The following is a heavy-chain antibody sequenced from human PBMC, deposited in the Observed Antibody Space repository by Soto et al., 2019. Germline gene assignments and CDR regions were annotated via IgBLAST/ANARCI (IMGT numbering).Heavy chain of an antibody. CDR3: ARAYWSSTSCSYYYYGMDV. CDR1: GGTFSSYA. V-gene: IGHV1-69*01. CDR2: IIPIFGTA. D-gene: IGHD2-2*01. J-gene: IGHJ6*02. Sequence: VQLVQSGAEVKKPGSSVKVSCKASGGTFSSYAISWVRQAPGQGLEWMGGIIPIFGTANYAQKFQGRVTITADESTSTAYMELNSLRSEDTAVYYCARAYWSSTSCSYYYYGMDVWGQGTTVTVSS.